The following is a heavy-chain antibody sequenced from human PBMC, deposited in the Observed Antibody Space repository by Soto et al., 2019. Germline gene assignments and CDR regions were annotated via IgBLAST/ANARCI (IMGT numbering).Heavy chain of an antibody. J-gene: IGHJ5*02. Sequence: QVHLVQSGSELKKPGASVQVACKASGYIYTDNGISWVRQAPGQGLEWMGWISPNNGDTGYARKFQGRVIMTTEKSTNAAYMELRSRRSDDTAVYFCARDCSGGPCYLLPPWAQGTLLTVSS. CDR2: ISPNNGDT. V-gene: IGHV1-18*01. CDR3: ARDCSGGPCYLLPP. CDR1: GYIYTDNG. D-gene: IGHD2-15*01.